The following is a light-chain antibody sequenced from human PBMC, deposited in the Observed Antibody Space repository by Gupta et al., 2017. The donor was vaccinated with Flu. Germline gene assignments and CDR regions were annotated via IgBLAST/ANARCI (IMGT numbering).Light chain of an antibody. Sequence: EFVLPQSPATLSLFPGERATLTCRASQSVSSYLAWYQQKPGQAPRLLIYDASNRATGIPARFSGSGSGTDFTLTISSLEPEDFAVYYCQQRSNWPPGYTFGQGTKLEIK. J-gene: IGKJ2*01. CDR2: DAS. CDR3: QQRSNWPPGYT. V-gene: IGKV3-11*01. CDR1: QSVSSY.